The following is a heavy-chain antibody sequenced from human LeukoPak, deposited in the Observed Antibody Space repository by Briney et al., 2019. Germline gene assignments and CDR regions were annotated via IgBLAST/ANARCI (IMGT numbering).Heavy chain of an antibody. CDR2: ISAYNGNT. J-gene: IGHJ6*03. V-gene: IGHV1-18*01. CDR1: GYTFTSYG. CDR3: ARAKYYYDSSGYYDRYYYYYMDV. D-gene: IGHD3-22*01. Sequence: ASVKVSCKASGYTFTSYGISWVRQAPGQGLEWMGWISAYNGNTNYAQKLQGRVTITTDTSTSTAYMELRSLRSDDAAVYYCARAKYYYDSSGYYDRYYYYYMDVWGKGTTVTISS.